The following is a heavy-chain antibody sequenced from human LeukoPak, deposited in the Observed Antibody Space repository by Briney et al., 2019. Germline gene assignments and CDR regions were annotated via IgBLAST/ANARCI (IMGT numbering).Heavy chain of an antibody. CDR1: GFTSSSYA. D-gene: IGHD6-19*01. V-gene: IGHV3-23*01. CDR3: AKSGYSSGWFRAFDI. Sequence: PGGSLRLSCAASGFTSSSYAMSWVRHAPGKGLEWVSAISGSAGSTYYADSVKGRFSISRDNSKKTLFLQMNSLRAEDTAVYYCAKSGYSSGWFRAFDIWGQGTLVTVSS. CDR2: ISGSAGST. J-gene: IGHJ3*02.